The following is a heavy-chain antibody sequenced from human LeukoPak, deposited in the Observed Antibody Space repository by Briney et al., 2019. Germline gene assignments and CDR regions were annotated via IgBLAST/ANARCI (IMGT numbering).Heavy chain of an antibody. CDR2: ISSNGGST. CDR3: VKDTRRDYYGSGLLAY. D-gene: IGHD3-10*01. J-gene: IGHJ4*02. V-gene: IGHV3-64D*06. CDR1: GLTFSSYA. Sequence: PGGSLRLSCSASGLTFSSYAMRWVRQAPGKGLEYVSAISSNGGSTHYADSVKGRFTISRDNSKNTLYLQMSSLRAEDTAVYYCVKDTRRDYYGSGLLAYWGQGTLVTVSS.